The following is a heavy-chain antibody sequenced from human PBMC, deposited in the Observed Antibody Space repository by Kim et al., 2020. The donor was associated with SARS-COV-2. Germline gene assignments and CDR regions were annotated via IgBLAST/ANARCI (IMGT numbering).Heavy chain of an antibody. D-gene: IGHD3-10*01. J-gene: IGHJ4*02. Sequence: YADSVKGRFTISRDNSENTLYLQMNSLRAEDTAVYYCAMVRGVIIGGIDYWGQGTLVTVSS. V-gene: IGHV3-23*01. CDR3: AMVRGVIIGGIDY.